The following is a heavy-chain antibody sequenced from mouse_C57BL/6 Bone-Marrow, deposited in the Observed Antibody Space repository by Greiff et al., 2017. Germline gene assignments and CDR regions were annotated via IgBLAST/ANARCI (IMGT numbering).Heavy chain of an antibody. V-gene: IGHV5-6*01. Sequence: EVMLVESGGDLVKPGGSLKLSCAASGFTFSSYGMSWVRQTPDKRLEWVATISSGGSYTYYPDSVKGRFTISRDTAKNTLYLQMSSLKSEDTAMYYCARDYYGSSYPCWYFDVWGTGTTVTVSS. CDR2: ISSGGSYT. D-gene: IGHD1-1*01. CDR3: ARDYYGSSYPCWYFDV. J-gene: IGHJ1*03. CDR1: GFTFSSYG.